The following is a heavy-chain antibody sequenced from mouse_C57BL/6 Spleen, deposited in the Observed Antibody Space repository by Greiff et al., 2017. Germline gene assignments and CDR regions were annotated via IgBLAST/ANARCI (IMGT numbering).Heavy chain of an antibody. CDR3: ARGLLRKGAMDY. CDR2: ISSGSSTI. J-gene: IGHJ4*01. V-gene: IGHV5-17*01. Sequence: EVQRVESGGGLVKPGGSLKLSCAASGFTFSDYGMHWVRLAPEKGLEWVAYISSGSSTIYYADTVKGRFTLSRDNAKNTLFLQMTSLRSEDTAMYYCARGLLRKGAMDYWGQGTSVTVSS. CDR1: GFTFSDYG. D-gene: IGHD1-1*01.